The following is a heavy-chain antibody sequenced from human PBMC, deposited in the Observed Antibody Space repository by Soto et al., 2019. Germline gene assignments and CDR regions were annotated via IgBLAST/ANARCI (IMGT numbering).Heavy chain of an antibody. D-gene: IGHD2-2*01. J-gene: IGHJ6*02. Sequence: QVQLVQSGAEVKKPGSSVKVSCKASGGTFGSYAISWVRQAPGQGLEWMGGIIPIPGTANYAQKFQGRVTIAADESTSTAXMXXXXXRSEDTAVYYCARSQGSSTSLEIYYYYYYGMDVWGQGTTVTVSS. V-gene: IGHV1-69*01. CDR3: ARSQGSSTSLEIYYYYYYGMDV. CDR2: IIPIPGTA. CDR1: GGTFGSYA.